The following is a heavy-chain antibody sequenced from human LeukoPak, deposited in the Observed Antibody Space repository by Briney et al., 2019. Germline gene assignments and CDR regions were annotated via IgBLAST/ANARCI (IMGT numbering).Heavy chain of an antibody. V-gene: IGHV4-34*01. CDR2: INHSGST. CDR3: VRMLYSSFFYYYYMDV. Sequence: PSETLSLTCAVYGGSFSGYYCSWIRQPPGKGLEWIGEINHSGSTNYNPSLKSRVTISVDTSKNQFSLKLSSVTAADTAVYYCVRMLYSSFFYYYYMDVWGKGTTVTVSS. D-gene: IGHD6-19*01. J-gene: IGHJ6*03. CDR1: GGSFSGYY.